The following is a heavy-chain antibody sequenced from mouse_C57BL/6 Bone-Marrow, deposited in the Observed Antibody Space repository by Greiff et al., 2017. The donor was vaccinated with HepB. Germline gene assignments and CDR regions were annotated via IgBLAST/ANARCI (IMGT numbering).Heavy chain of an antibody. Sequence: QVQLQQSGAELVRPGTSVKMSCKASGYTFTNYWIGWAKQRPGHGLEWIGDIYPGGGYTNYNEKFKGKATLTADKSSSTAYMQFSSLTSEDSAIYYCARNPPSYGSSYGYFDVWGTGTTVTVSS. CDR2: IYPGGGYT. V-gene: IGHV1-63*01. CDR3: ARNPPSYGSSYGYFDV. CDR1: GYTFTNYW. J-gene: IGHJ1*03. D-gene: IGHD1-1*01.